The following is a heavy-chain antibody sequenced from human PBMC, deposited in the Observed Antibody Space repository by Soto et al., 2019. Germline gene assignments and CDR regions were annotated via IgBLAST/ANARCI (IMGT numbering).Heavy chain of an antibody. D-gene: IGHD5-18*01. CDR2: ISAYNGNT. CDR3: ARWGYTAMEYYYYGMDV. V-gene: IGHV1-18*01. CDR1: GYTFTSYG. J-gene: IGHJ6*02. Sequence: QVQLVQSGAEVKKPGASVKVSCKASGYTFTSYGISWVRQAPGQGLEWMGWISAYNGNTNYAQKLQGRVTMTTDTSTSTDYMDLRSLRSDDTAVYYCARWGYTAMEYYYYGMDVWGQGTTVTVSS.